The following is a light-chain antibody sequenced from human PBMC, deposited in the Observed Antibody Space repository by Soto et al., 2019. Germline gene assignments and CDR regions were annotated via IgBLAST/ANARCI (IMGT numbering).Light chain of an antibody. CDR2: DVS. CDR3: QLYDIYSLT. V-gene: IGKV1-5*01. J-gene: IGKJ4*01. Sequence: DDQMTQSPSTLSASVGDRVTITCRASQSINNLLAWYQQKPGKAPKFLIYDVSTLESGVPSRFSGSGSGTEFTLTISSLQPYDFSTYYCQLYDIYSLTFGGVTKVEMK. CDR1: QSINNL.